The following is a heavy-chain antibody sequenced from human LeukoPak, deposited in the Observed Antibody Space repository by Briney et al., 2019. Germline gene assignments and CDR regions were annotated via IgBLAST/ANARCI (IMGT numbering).Heavy chain of an antibody. J-gene: IGHJ4*02. V-gene: IGHV1-2*02. CDR1: GYTFTGYY. Sequence: ASVKVSCKASGYTFTGYYMHWVRQAPGQGLEWMGWINPNSGGTNYAQKFQGRVTMTRDTSISTAYMELSRLRSDDTAVYYCARGWFSMVSAPFDYWGQGTLVTVSS. D-gene: IGHD2/OR15-2a*01. CDR3: ARGWFSMVSAPFDY. CDR2: INPNSGGT.